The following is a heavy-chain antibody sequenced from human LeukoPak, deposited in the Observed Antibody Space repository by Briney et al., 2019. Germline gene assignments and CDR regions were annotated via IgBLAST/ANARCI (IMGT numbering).Heavy chain of an antibody. Sequence: ASVKVSCKASGYTFTNYGISWVRQAPGQGLEWMAWISAYNGNTNYAQKLQGRVTMTTDTSTSTAYMELRSLRSDDTAVYYCARGPRGAAGTYYYYYGMDVWGQGTTVTVSS. V-gene: IGHV1-18*01. CDR2: ISAYNGNT. D-gene: IGHD1-1*01. J-gene: IGHJ6*02. CDR1: GYTFTNYG. CDR3: ARGPRGAAGTYYYYYGMDV.